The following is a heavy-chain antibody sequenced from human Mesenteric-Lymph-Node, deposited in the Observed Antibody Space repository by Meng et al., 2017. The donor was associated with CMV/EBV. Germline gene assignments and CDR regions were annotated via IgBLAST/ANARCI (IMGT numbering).Heavy chain of an antibody. V-gene: IGHV1-69*02. CDR1: GGTFSSYT. Sequence: SLKVSCKASGGTFSSYTISWVRQAPGQGLEWMGRIIPILGIANYAQKFQGRVTITADKSTSTAYMELSSLRSEDTAVYYCARVMATYSSSSSGFDYWGQGTLVTVSS. D-gene: IGHD6-6*01. J-gene: IGHJ4*02. CDR2: IIPILGIA. CDR3: ARVMATYSSSSSGFDY.